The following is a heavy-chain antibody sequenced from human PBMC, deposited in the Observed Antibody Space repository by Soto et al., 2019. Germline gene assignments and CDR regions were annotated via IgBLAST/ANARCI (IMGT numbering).Heavy chain of an antibody. CDR3: ARGNPFNYAGFDV. V-gene: IGHV1-8*01. J-gene: IGHJ6*01. CDR1: GYTFSDFD. CDR2: MNAKSGDT. Sequence: QAHLEQSGAEVKRPGASVKVSCKASGYTFSDFDINWLRQASGQGPEWMGWMNAKSGDTFFAQRVQGKFNMTWDTSVSTASMEVGSLTSDDTAMYYCARGNPFNYAGFDVWGQGTTVAVSA. D-gene: IGHD3-16*01.